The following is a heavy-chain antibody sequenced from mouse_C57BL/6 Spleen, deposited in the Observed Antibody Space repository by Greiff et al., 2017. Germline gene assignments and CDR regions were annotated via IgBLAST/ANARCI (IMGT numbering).Heavy chain of an antibody. D-gene: IGHD2-4*01. CDR3: AREGDYDGPCAMDY. Sequence: QVQLQQSGAELARPGASVKLSCKASGYTFTSSGISWVKQRTGQGLEWIGEIYPRSGNTYYNEKFKGKATLTADKSSSTAYMELRSLTSEGSAVYFCAREGDYDGPCAMDYWGQGNSVTVSS. CDR1: GYTFTSSG. J-gene: IGHJ4*01. CDR2: IYPRSGNT. V-gene: IGHV1-81*01.